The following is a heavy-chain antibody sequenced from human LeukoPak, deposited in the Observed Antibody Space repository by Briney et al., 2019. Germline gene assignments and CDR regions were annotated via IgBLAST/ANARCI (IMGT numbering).Heavy chain of an antibody. Sequence: SVKVSCKASGGTFSSYAISWVRQAPGQGLEWMGGIIPIFGTANYAQKFQGRVTITTDESTSTAYMELSSLRSEDTAVYYRASPGHLVLATTLSDAFDIWGQGTMVTVSS. CDR3: ASPGHLVLATTLSDAFDI. V-gene: IGHV1-69*05. CDR1: GGTFSSYA. D-gene: IGHD5-24*01. J-gene: IGHJ3*02. CDR2: IIPIFGTA.